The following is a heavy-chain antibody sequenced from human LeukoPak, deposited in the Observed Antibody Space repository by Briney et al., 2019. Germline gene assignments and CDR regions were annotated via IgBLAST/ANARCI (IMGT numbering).Heavy chain of an antibody. CDR3: ARRISDYVWGSYRYRPYYFDY. J-gene: IGHJ4*02. CDR2: INHSGST. D-gene: IGHD3-16*02. Sequence: SETLSLXCAVHGGSFSGYYWRWIRQTPGKGLEWIGEINHSGSTNYNPSLKSRVTISVDTSKNQFSLKLSSVAAADTAVYYCARRISDYVWGSYRYRPYYFDYWGQGTLVTVSS. CDR1: GGSFSGYY. V-gene: IGHV4-34*01.